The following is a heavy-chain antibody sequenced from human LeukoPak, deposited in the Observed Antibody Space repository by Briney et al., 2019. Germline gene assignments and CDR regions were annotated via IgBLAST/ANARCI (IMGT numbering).Heavy chain of an antibody. CDR1: GYTFTSYY. CDR3: ARDGFQGMILYVVYYMDV. J-gene: IGHJ6*03. Sequence: ASVKVSCKASGYTFTSYYMHWVRQAPGQGLEWMGIINPSGGSTSYAQKFQGRVTMTRDTSTSTVYMELSSLRSEDTAVYYCARDGFQGMILYVVYYMDVWGKGTTVTVSS. D-gene: IGHD2-21*01. CDR2: INPSGGST. V-gene: IGHV1-46*01.